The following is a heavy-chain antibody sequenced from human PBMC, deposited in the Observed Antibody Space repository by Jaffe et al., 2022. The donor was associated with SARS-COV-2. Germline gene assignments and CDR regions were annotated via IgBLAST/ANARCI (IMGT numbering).Heavy chain of an antibody. CDR3: ARGGYFDY. Sequence: QVQLQQWGAGLLKPSETLSLTCAVYGGSFSGYYWSWIRQPPGKGLEWIGEINHSGSSNYNPSLKSRVTISVDTSKDQFSLKLTSVTAADTAVYYCARGGYFDYWGQGTLVTVSS. CDR1: GGSFSGYY. J-gene: IGHJ4*02. CDR2: INHSGSS. V-gene: IGHV4-34*01.